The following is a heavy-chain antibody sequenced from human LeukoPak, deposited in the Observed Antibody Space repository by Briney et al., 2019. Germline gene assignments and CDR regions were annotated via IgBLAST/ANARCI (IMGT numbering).Heavy chain of an antibody. D-gene: IGHD1-1*01. Sequence: TGGSLRLSCAASGLNPSSCGMTWVRQAPGKGLDWVAGISGSGDERYYADSVKGRFTISRDNSMSTLDLQMTSVRVEDTATYYCAARPTRGALAPSDFWGQGILVTVSS. CDR3: AARPTRGALAPSDF. CDR2: ISGSGDER. CDR1: GLNPSSCG. V-gene: IGHV3-23*01. J-gene: IGHJ4*02.